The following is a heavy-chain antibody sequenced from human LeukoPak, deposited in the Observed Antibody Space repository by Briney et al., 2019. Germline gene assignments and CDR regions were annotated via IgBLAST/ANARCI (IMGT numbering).Heavy chain of an antibody. D-gene: IGHD3-16*02. CDR1: DYSINSGYY. V-gene: IGHV4-38-2*02. J-gene: IGHJ4*02. CDR2: IYHSGST. Sequence: SETLSLTCTVSDYSINSGYYWGWIRQPPGRGLEWIASIYHSGSTYYNPSLKSRVTISVDTSKNQFSLKLNSVTAADTAVYYCARDYDYLLGSYRYWDYWGQGTLVTVSS. CDR3: ARDYDYLLGSYRYWDY.